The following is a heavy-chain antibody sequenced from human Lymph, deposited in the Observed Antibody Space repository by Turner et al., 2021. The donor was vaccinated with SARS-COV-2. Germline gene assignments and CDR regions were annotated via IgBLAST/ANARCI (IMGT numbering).Heavy chain of an antibody. CDR3: ARDRGGYVAYYYGMDV. D-gene: IGHD2-15*01. CDR2: ISISSSTI. Sequence: EVQLVESGGGLVQPGGSLRLSCAASGFTFSSYSMNWVRQAPGKGLEWVSYISISSSTIYYADSVKGRFTISRDNAKNSLYLQMNSLRDEDTAVYYCARDRGGYVAYYYGMDVWGQGTTVTVSS. V-gene: IGHV3-48*02. J-gene: IGHJ6*02. CDR1: GFTFSSYS.